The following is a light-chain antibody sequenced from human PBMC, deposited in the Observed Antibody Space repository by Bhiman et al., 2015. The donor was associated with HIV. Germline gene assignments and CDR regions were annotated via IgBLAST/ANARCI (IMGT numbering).Light chain of an antibody. Sequence: SYVLTQSPSVSVAPGKTARITCGGNNIGRKSVHWYQQKPGQAPVLIIYYDTDRPSGVPERFSGSNSGNTATLTISRVEAGDEADYYCQVWDSSSDHSWVFGGGTKLTVL. J-gene: IGLJ3*02. CDR3: QVWDSSSDHSWV. CDR2: YDT. V-gene: IGLV3-21*04. CDR1: NIGRKS.